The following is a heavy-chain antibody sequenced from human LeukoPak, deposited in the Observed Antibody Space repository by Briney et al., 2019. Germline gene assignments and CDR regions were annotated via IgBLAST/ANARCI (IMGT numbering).Heavy chain of an antibody. CDR1: GFTFSSYA. CDR2: ISYDGSNK. D-gene: IGHD2-2*01. CDR3: ARGYCSSTSCPTVDP. V-gene: IGHV3-30-3*01. J-gene: IGHJ5*02. Sequence: GGSLRLSCAASGFTFSSYAMHWVRQAPGKGLEWVAVISYDGSNKYYADSVKGRFTISRDNSKNTLYLQMNSLRAEDTAVYYCARGYCSSTSCPTVDPWGQGTLVTVSS.